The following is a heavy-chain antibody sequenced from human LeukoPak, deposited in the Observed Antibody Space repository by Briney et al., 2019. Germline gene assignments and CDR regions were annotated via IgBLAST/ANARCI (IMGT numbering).Heavy chain of an antibody. V-gene: IGHV3-23*01. Sequence: GGSLRLSCAASGFTFSSYAMSWVRQAPGKGLEWVSAISGSGGSTYYADSVKGRFTISKDNSKNTLYLQMNSLRGEDTAVYFCAKAYSSGWYLFDYWGQGTLVTVSS. CDR3: AKAYSSGWYLFDY. CDR2: ISGSGGST. J-gene: IGHJ4*02. CDR1: GFTFSSYA. D-gene: IGHD6-19*01.